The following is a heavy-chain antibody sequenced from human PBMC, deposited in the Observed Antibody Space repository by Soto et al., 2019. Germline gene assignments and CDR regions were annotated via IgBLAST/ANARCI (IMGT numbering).Heavy chain of an antibody. V-gene: IGHV5-10-1*01. D-gene: IGHD1-26*01. CDR2: IDPSDSYT. CDR3: ARLRSGSYHGYYYYYGMDV. Sequence: PGESLKISCKGSGYSFTSYWISWVRQMPGKGLEWMGRIDPSDSYTNYSPSFQGHVTISADKSISTAYLQWSSLKASDTAMYYCARLRSGSYHGYYYYYGMDVWGQGTTVTVSS. CDR1: GYSFTSYW. J-gene: IGHJ6*02.